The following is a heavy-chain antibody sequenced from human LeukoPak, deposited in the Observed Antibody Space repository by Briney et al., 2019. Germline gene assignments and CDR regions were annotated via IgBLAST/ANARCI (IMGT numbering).Heavy chain of an antibody. CDR3: ARGLGVVAASDNCFDP. J-gene: IGHJ5*02. V-gene: IGHV3-21*03. CDR1: GFTFSSYS. CDR2: ISTSSSYI. Sequence: PGGSLRLSCAASGFTFSSYSMNWVCQAPGKGLEWVSSISTSSSYIYYVDSVKGRFTISRDNARSSVYLQMNSLRVEDTAVYYCARGLGVVAASDNCFDPWGQGTLVIVSS. D-gene: IGHD2-15*01.